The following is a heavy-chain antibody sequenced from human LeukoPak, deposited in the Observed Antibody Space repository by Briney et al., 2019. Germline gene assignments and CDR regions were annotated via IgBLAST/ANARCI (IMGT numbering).Heavy chain of an antibody. D-gene: IGHD6-19*01. CDR3: ARDHSSGWLPTEYYFDY. J-gene: IGHJ4*02. Sequence: GASVKVSCKASGYTFTSYGISWVRQAPGQGLEWMGWISAYNGNTNYAQKLQGRVTMTTDTSTSTAYMELRSLRSDDTAVYYCARDHSSGWLPTEYYFDYWGQETLVTVSS. CDR2: ISAYNGNT. V-gene: IGHV1-18*01. CDR1: GYTFTSYG.